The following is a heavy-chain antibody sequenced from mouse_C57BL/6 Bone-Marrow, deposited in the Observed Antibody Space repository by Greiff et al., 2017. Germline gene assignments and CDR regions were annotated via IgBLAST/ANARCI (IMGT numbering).Heavy chain of an antibody. V-gene: IGHV1-55*01. D-gene: IGHD1-1*01. CDR3: AREDTTGASYYAMEY. CDR1: GYTFTSYW. J-gene: IGHJ4*01. CDR2: IYPGSGST. Sequence: QVQLQQPGAELVKPGASVKMSCKASGYTFTSYWITWVKQRPGQGLEWIGDIYPGSGSTNYNEKFKSKATLTVDTSSSTAYMQLSSLTSEDSAVYYCAREDTTGASYYAMEYWGQGTSVTVSS.